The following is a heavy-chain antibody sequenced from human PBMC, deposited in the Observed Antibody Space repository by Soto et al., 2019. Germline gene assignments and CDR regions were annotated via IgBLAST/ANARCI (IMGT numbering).Heavy chain of an antibody. CDR1: GGSISSGDYY. Sequence: QVQLQESGPGLVKPSQTLSLTCTVSGGSISSGDYYWSWIRQPPGKGLEWIGYIYYSGSTYYNPSLKSRVTISVDTSKNLFSLKLSSVTAADTAVYYCARDSTGYCSSTSCRNGREYYYYGMDVWGQGTTVTVSS. CDR2: IYYSGST. CDR3: ARDSTGYCSSTSCRNGREYYYYGMDV. D-gene: IGHD2-2*01. J-gene: IGHJ6*02. V-gene: IGHV4-30-4*01.